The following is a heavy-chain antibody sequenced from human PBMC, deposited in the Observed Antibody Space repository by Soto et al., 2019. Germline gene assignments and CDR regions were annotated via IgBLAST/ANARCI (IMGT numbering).Heavy chain of an antibody. CDR1: GVTVTNVW. J-gene: IGHJ4*01. CDR2: TKSTTDGGTT. D-gene: IGHD5-18*01. V-gene: IGHV3-15*07. CDR3: SHGYAQFFES. Sequence: GGSLRVSCADSGVTVTNVWMNWVRQAPGKGLEWVGRTKSTTDGGTTDYAAPVKGRFSISRNDSRNTVSLQMNSLKTEDTAVYYCSHGYAQFFESWG.